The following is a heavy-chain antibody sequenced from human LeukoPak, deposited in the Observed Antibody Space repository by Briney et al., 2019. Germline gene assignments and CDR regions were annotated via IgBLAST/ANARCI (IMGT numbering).Heavy chain of an antibody. CDR3: AGVLGAY. V-gene: IGHV4-34*01. CDR2: INDSGST. CDR1: GGSFSGYY. D-gene: IGHD1-26*01. Sequence: SETLSLTCAVYGGSFSGYYWSWIRQPPGKGREWIGEINDSGSTNYNPSLKSRVTISVDTSKNQFSLKLSSVTAADTAVYYCAGVLGAYWGQGTLVTVSS. J-gene: IGHJ4*02.